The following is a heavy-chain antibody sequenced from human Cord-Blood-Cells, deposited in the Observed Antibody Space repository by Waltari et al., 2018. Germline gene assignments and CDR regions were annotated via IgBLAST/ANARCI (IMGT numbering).Heavy chain of an antibody. CDR1: GGPFSSYA. D-gene: IGHD6-6*01. CDR2: MIPSFSTA. Sequence: QVQLVQSGAEVKKPGSSVKVSCKASGGPFSSYAISWVRQAPGQGLEWMGGMIPSFSTANHAQKFQGRVTITADESTSTAYIELSSLRSEDTAVYYCARDTYSSSSYYYYMDVWGKGTTVTVSS. J-gene: IGHJ6*03. V-gene: IGHV1-69*01. CDR3: ARDTYSSSSYYYYMDV.